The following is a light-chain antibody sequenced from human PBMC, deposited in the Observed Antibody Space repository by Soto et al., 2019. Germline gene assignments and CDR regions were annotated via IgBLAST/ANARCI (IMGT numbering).Light chain of an antibody. CDR1: QSISNW. CDR2: DAS. J-gene: IGKJ1*01. V-gene: IGKV1-5*01. Sequence: DIQMTQSPSTLSASVGDRVTVTCLASQSISNWLAWYQQKPGKAPKLLIYDASSLESGVPSRFSGSGSGTEFTLTISSLQPDDFATYYCQQYNSYSRTFGQGTKVDIK. CDR3: QQYNSYSRT.